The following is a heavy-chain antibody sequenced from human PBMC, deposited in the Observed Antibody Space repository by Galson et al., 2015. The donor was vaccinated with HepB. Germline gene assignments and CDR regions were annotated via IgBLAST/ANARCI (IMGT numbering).Heavy chain of an antibody. D-gene: IGHD4-23*01. Sequence: SLRLSCAASGFTFSSYGMHWVRQAPGKGLEWVAVIWYDGSNKYYADSVKGRFTISRDNSKNTLYLQVNSLRAEDTAVYYCARDPDYGGNPEYFQHWGQGTLVTVSS. CDR3: ARDPDYGGNPEYFQH. CDR1: GFTFSSYG. J-gene: IGHJ1*01. CDR2: IWYDGSNK. V-gene: IGHV3-33*01.